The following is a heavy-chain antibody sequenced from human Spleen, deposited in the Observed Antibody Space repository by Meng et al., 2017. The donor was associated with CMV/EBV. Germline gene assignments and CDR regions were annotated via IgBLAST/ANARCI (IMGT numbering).Heavy chain of an antibody. CDR2: ITTSGSTI. J-gene: IGHJ4*02. CDR3: ARGPVGGTSGFDY. D-gene: IGHD3-10*01. CDR1: GFTFRRNW. Sequence: GGPLRLSCGASGFTFRRNWMSWVRQAPGKGLEWVSYITTSGSTIYYADSVKGRFTISSDDAKNSLYLQMNSLRADDTAVYYCARGPVGGTSGFDYWGQGTLVTVSS. V-gene: IGHV3-48*04.